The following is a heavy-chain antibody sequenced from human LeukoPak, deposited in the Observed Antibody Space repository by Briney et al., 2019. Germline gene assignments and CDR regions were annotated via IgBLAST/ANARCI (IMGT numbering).Heavy chain of an antibody. CDR1: GFTFSSYA. CDR2: ISGSGGST. V-gene: IGHV3-23*01. CDR3: AKDHDFWSGYPSFGDY. D-gene: IGHD3-3*01. J-gene: IGHJ4*02. Sequence: GGSLRLSCAASGFTFSSYAMSWVRQAPGKGLEWVSAISGSGGSTYYADSVKGRFTISRDNSKNTLYLQMNSLRAEDTAVYYCAKDHDFWSGYPSFGDYWGQGTLVTVSS.